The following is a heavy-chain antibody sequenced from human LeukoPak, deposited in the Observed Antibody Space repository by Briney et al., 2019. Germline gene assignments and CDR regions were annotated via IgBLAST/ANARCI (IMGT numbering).Heavy chain of an antibody. Sequence: GASVKVSCKASGYTFTGYYMHWVRQAPGQGLEWMGWINPNSGGTNYAQKFQGRVTMTRDPSISTAYMELSRPRADDTAVYYCARDGRPSSGYHYVLYWGQGTLVTVSS. CDR3: ARDGRPSSGYHYVLY. CDR1: GYTFTGYY. V-gene: IGHV1-2*02. CDR2: INPNSGGT. J-gene: IGHJ4*02. D-gene: IGHD3-22*01.